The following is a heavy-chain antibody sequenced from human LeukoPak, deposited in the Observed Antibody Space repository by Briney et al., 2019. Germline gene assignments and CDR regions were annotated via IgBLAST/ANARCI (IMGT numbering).Heavy chain of an antibody. D-gene: IGHD4-17*01. Sequence: PGGSLRLSCAASGFTSSSYAMHWVRQAPGKGLEWVAIISYDGSSKYYVDSVKGRFTISRDNSKNTLYLQMSSLRPEDTAVYYCALTDYGDYWGQGTLVTVSS. J-gene: IGHJ4*02. CDR3: ALTDYGDY. V-gene: IGHV3-30*04. CDR1: GFTSSSYA. CDR2: ISYDGSSK.